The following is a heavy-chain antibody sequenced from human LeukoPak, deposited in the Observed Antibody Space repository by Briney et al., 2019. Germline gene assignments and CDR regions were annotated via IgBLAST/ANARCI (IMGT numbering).Heavy chain of an antibody. CDR2: ISSSGSTI. CDR1: GFTFSSYE. J-gene: IGHJ4*02. D-gene: IGHD2-2*01. CDR3: ARGGVPAAHDY. Sequence: GGSLRLSCAASGFTFSSYEMNWVRQAPGKGLEWVSYISSSGSTIYYADSVKGRFTISRDNAKNSLYLHMNSLRAEDTAVYYCARGGVPAAHDYWGQGTLVTVSS. V-gene: IGHV3-48*03.